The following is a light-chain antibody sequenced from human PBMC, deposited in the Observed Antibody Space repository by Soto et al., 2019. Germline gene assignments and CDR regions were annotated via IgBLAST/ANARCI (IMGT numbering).Light chain of an antibody. V-gene: IGLV2-14*01. CDR2: EVS. CDR1: STDVGGYNY. J-gene: IGLJ2*01. CDR3: SSYTSSSTPVV. Sequence: QSVLAQPSSVSGSPGQSITISCTGTSTDVGGYNYVSWYQHHSGKAPKLLIYEVSNRPSGVSNRFSGSKSGNTASLTISGLQAEDEADYYCSSYTSSSTPVVFGGGTKLTVL.